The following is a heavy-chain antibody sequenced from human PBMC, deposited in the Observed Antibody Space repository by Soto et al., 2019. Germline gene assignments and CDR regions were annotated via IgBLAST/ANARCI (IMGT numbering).Heavy chain of an antibody. CDR3: ARDLPAVTTVTTYNWFDP. CDR1: GGTFSSYA. CDR2: IIPIFGTA. V-gene: IGHV1-69*06. J-gene: IGHJ5*02. D-gene: IGHD4-17*01. Sequence: QVQLVQSGAEVKKPGSSVKVSCKASGGTFSSYAISWVRQAPGQGLEWMGGIIPIFGTANYAQKFQGRVTITADKSTSTAYMELSSLRSEDTAVYYCARDLPAVTTVTTYNWFDPWGQGTLDTVSS.